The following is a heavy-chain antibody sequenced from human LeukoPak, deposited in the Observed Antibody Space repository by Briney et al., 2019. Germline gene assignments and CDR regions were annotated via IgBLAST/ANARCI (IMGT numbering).Heavy chain of an antibody. CDR1: GYTFTGYY. CDR2: INPNSGGT. CDR3: ARAPIPAANCWFDP. V-gene: IGHV1-2*06. Sequence: ASVKVSCKASGYTFTGYYMHWVRQAPGQGLEWMGRINPNSGGTNYAQKFQGRVTMTRDTSISAAYMELSRLRSDDTAVYYCARAPIPAANCWFDPWGQGTLVTVSS. D-gene: IGHD2-2*01. J-gene: IGHJ5*02.